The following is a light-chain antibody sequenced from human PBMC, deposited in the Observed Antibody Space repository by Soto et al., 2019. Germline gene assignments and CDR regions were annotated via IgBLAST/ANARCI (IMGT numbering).Light chain of an antibody. CDR1: QSVSSY. CDR2: DAS. V-gene: IGKV3-11*01. Sequence: EIVLTQSPATLSLSPGERATLACRASQSVSSYLAWYQQKPGQAPRVVIYDASNRATGIPPRFRGSGSGTDFTLTISSLEPEDFAVYYCQQRSSWPRTFGQGTKVEIK. CDR3: QQRSSWPRT. J-gene: IGKJ1*01.